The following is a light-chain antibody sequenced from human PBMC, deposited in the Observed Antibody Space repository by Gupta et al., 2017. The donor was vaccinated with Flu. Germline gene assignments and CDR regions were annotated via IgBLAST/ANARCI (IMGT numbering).Light chain of an antibody. J-gene: IGLJ2*01. CDR2: EVS. Sequence: QSALTPPAPVAASPVPSITISCPGTSSDVGDYNYVSWYQQHPGKAPKLMIYEVSNRPAGVSTRFSGSKTGNTASLTISGRQEEDEDDYYCSPYTSSSNLVFGGGTKLTVL. V-gene: IGLV2-14*01. CDR1: SSDVGDYNY. CDR3: SPYTSSSNLV.